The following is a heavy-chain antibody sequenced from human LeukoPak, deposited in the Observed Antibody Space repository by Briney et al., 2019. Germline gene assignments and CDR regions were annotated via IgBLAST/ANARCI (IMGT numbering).Heavy chain of an antibody. Sequence: SETLSLTCTVSGGSISSYYWSWIRQPPGKGLEWIGYIYYSGSTNYNPSLKSRVTISVDTSKNQFSLKLSSVTAADTAVYYCARSGAGDYYGSGSYYGSGYYFDYWGQGTLVTVSS. CDR2: IYYSGST. J-gene: IGHJ4*02. D-gene: IGHD3-10*01. CDR3: ARSGAGDYYGSGSYYGSGYYFDY. CDR1: GGSISSYY. V-gene: IGHV4-59*08.